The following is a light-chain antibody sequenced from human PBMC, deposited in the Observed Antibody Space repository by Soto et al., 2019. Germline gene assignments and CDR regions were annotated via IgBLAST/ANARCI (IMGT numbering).Light chain of an antibody. CDR3: QQYGSSPWT. CDR1: QTVASN. J-gene: IGKJ1*01. Sequence: EIVMTQSPASLSVSPGDGATLSCRASQTVASNVAWYQQKPGQAPRLLIYGASSRATGIPDRFSGSGSGTDFTLTISRLEPEDFAVYYCQQYGSSPWTFGQGTKVEIK. V-gene: IGKV3-20*01. CDR2: GAS.